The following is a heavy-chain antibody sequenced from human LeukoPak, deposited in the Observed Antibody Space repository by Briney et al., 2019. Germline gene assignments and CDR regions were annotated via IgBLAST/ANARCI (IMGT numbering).Heavy chain of an antibody. D-gene: IGHD1-7*01. CDR1: GYTFTRDA. Sequence: ASVKVSCKASGYTFTRDAMNWVRQAPGQGLEYMGWIDTITGNPTYAQGFTGRFVLSLDTSVSTAYLQISSLKAEDTAVYYCARDYTLTLGTTTYFQHWGQGTLVTVSS. J-gene: IGHJ1*01. CDR2: IDTITGNP. V-gene: IGHV7-4-1*02. CDR3: ARDYTLTLGTTTYFQH.